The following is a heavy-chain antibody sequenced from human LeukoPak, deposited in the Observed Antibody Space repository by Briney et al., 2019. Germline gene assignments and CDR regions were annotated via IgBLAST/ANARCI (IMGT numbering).Heavy chain of an antibody. D-gene: IGHD6-6*01. J-gene: IGHJ4*02. V-gene: IGHV4-59*01. CDR3: ARTYSSSSNDY. CDR1: GGSISSYY. CDR2: IYYSGST. Sequence: SETLSLTCTVSGGSISSYYWSWIRQPPGKGLEWIGYIYYSGSTNYNPSLKSRVTISVDTSKSQFSLKLSSVNAADTAVYYCARTYSSSSNDYWGQGTLVTVSS.